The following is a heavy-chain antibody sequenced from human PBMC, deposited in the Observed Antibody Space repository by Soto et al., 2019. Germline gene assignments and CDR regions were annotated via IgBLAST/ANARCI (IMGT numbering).Heavy chain of an antibody. CDR2: LYNSGTT. V-gene: IGHV4-30-2*01. D-gene: IGHD3-3*01. CDR1: GGSISSGGYS. J-gene: IGHJ4*02. CDR3: ARLTHYYFADTFDY. Sequence: TLSLTCAVSGGSISSGGYSWSWIRQPPGKGLEWNGFLYNSGTTYYNPSLKSRVTILVDRSKNQFSLKLSSVTAADTAVYYCARLTHYYFADTFDYWGPGILVTVS.